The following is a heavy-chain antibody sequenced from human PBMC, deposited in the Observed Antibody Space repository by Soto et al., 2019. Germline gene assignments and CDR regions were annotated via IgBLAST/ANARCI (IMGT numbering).Heavy chain of an antibody. CDR3: ARVQDY. J-gene: IGHJ4*02. V-gene: IGHV4-30-2*01. CDR2: IYHTGTT. Sequence: LSETLSLTCTVSGGSINSGDYSWTWIRQPPGKGLEWIGYIYHTGTTYYNMSLKSRVTISVDRSKNQFSLKLSSVTAADTAVYYCARVQDYWGQGILVTVSS. D-gene: IGHD1-1*01. CDR1: GGSINSGDYS.